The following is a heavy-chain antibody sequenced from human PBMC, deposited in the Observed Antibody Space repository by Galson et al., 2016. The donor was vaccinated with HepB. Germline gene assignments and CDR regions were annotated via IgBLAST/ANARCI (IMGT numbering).Heavy chain of an antibody. J-gene: IGHJ4*02. CDR2: IIPIFGTA. CDR3: ARSGSRELADY. CDR1: GGTFSSYA. Sequence: SVKVSCKASGGTFSSYAISWVRQAPGQGLEWMGGIIPIFGTANYAQKFQGGVTITADKSTSTAYMELSSLRSEDTAVYYCARSGSRELADYWGQGTLVTVCS. D-gene: IGHD1-26*01. V-gene: IGHV1-69*06.